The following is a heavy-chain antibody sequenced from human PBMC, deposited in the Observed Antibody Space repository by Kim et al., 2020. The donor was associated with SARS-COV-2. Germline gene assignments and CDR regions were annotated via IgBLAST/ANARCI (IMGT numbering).Heavy chain of an antibody. CDR3: ARNLGYSAAMEVRYYYYGMDV. V-gene: IGHV4-4*02. Sequence: SETLSLTCAVSGGSISSSNWWSWVRQPPGKGLEWIGEIYHSGSTNYNPSLKSRVTISVDKSKNQFSLKLSSVTAAETAVYYCARNLGYSAAMEVRYYYYGMDVWGQGTTVTVSS. D-gene: IGHD2-2*01. CDR2: IYHSGST. J-gene: IGHJ6*02. CDR1: GGSISSSNW.